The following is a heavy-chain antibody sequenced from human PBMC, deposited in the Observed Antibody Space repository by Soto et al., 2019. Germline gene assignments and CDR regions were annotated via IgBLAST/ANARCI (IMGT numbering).Heavy chain of an antibody. CDR1: DSGFSFNTYS. CDR3: AKSGGGSGYLFALDI. J-gene: IGHJ3*02. CDR2: ISGSSEFI. V-gene: IGHV3-21*01. Sequence: GGSLRLSCAASDSGFSFNTYSLNWVRQAPGKGLEWVSSISGSSEFIYYAESVKGRFTISRDNRKNSVYLQMKSLRAEDTAVYYCAKSGGGSGYLFALDIWGQGTMVTVSS. D-gene: IGHD3-22*01.